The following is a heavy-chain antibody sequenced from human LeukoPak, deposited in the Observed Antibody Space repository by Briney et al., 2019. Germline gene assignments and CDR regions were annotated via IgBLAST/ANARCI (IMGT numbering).Heavy chain of an antibody. Sequence: PSETLSLTCAVYGGSFSGYYWSWIRQPPGKGLEWIGEINHSGSTNYNPSLKSRVTISVDTSKNQFSLKLSSVTAADTAVYYCARGLALWFGEFYLDYWGQGTLVTVSS. CDR2: INHSGST. J-gene: IGHJ4*02. D-gene: IGHD3-10*01. CDR3: ARGLALWFGEFYLDY. V-gene: IGHV4-34*01. CDR1: GGSFSGYY.